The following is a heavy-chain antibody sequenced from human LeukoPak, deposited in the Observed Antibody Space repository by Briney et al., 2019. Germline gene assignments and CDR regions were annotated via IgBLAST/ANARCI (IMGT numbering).Heavy chain of an antibody. CDR2: IYSGGST. Sequence: PGGSLRLSCAASGFTVSSNSMSWVRQAPGKGLEWVSIIYSGGSTYNADSVKGRFTISRDNSKNTLYLQMNSLRAEDTAVYYCARDLRWSHYWYFDLWGRGTLVTVSS. CDR3: ARDLRWSHYWYFDL. V-gene: IGHV3-66*01. D-gene: IGHD2-15*01. CDR1: GFTVSSNS. J-gene: IGHJ2*01.